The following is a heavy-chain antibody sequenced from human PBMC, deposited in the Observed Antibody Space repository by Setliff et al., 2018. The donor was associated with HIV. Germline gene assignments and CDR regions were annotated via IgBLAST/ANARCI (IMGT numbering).Heavy chain of an antibody. V-gene: IGHV3-33*03. J-gene: IGHJ4*02. D-gene: IGHD3-10*01. CDR1: RFTFSSYG. CDR3: AKDRLVRELYHGGLFDY. CDR2: IWNDGSKK. Sequence: GGSLRLSCAASRFTFSSYGMHWVRQAPGKGLEWVAVIWNDGSKKYYVDSVKGRFTISRDNSKNTLYLQMNSLRVEDTAVYYCAKDRLVRELYHGGLFDYWGQGTLVTVSS.